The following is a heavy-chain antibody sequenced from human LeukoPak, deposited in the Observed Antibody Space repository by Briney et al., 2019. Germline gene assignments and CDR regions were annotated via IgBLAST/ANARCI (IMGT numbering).Heavy chain of an antibody. D-gene: IGHD4-4*01. Sequence: PGGSLRLSCAASGFTFSSYAMRWVRQAPGKGLEWVAVISYDGSNKYYAASVKGRFTISRDNSKNTLYLQMNTLSAEDTAVYYCARDLDEYSNSDLFYYWGQRTLVTVSS. CDR2: ISYDGSNK. V-gene: IGHV3-30-3*01. J-gene: IGHJ4*02. CDR3: ARDLDEYSNSDLFYY. CDR1: GFTFSSYA.